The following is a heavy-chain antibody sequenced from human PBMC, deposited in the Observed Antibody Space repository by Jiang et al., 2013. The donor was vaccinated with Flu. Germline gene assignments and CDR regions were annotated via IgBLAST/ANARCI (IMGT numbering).Heavy chain of an antibody. CDR3: AKLTDYFDSSGNFHY. V-gene: IGHV3-23*01. J-gene: IGHJ4*02. CDR1: GFTFSSYA. Sequence: AASGFTFSSYAMSWVRQAPGKGLEWVSGISGNGDGTYYAGSVKGRFTISRDNSKNTLFLQMNTLRAEDTAVYFCAKLTDYFDSSGNFHYWGQGTLVTVSS. D-gene: IGHD3-22*01. CDR2: ISGNGDGT.